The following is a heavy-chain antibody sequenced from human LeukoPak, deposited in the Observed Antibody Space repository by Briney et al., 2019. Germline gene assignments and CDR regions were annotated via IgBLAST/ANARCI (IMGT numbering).Heavy chain of an antibody. CDR3: AKANLYGSGSYFDF. D-gene: IGHD3-10*01. CDR2: ISDTLSTI. V-gene: IGHV3-11*04. CDR1: GFTFSDYY. J-gene: IGHJ4*02. Sequence: GGSLRLSCAASGFTFSDYYMSWIRQAPGMGLEWVSYISDTLSTIHYADSVVGRFTISRDNAKNSLYLQMNSLRAEDTAVYYCAKANLYGSGSYFDFWGQGTLVTVSS.